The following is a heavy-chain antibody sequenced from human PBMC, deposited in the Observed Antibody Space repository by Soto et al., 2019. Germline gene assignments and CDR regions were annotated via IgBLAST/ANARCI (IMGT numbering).Heavy chain of an antibody. J-gene: IGHJ4*02. CDR1: GFSLTTSGVG. CDR2: IYWDDDK. V-gene: IGHV2-5*02. CDR3: AHRVLRSVFGLVTTTAIYFDF. D-gene: IGHD3-3*01. Sequence: QITLNESGPTQVKPRQTLKLTCTFSGFSLTTSGVGVGWILQSPGKAPEWLALIYWDDDKRYSPSLKSRLTITKDTSKNQVVLTLADLDPADTATYYCAHRVLRSVFGLVTTTAIYFDFWGQGTPVAVSS.